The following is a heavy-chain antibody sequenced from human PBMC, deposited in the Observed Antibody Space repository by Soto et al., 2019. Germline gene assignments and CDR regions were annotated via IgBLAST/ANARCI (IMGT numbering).Heavy chain of an antibody. CDR2: MNSNTGNT. CDR1: GYTFTSYD. D-gene: IGHD3-10*01. J-gene: IGHJ4*02. CDR3: AGGRGAESYRAYYDY. Sequence: QVQLVQSGAEVKKPGASVKVSCKASGYTFTSYDINWVRQATGQGPEWMGWMNSNTGNTGYAQKCQGRVTMTRDTSIGTAYMELSSLGSEDTAVYYCAGGRGAESYRAYYDYWGQGTLVTVSS. V-gene: IGHV1-8*01.